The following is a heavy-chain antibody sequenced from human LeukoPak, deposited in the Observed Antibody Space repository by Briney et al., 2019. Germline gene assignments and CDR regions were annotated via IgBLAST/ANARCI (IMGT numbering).Heavy chain of an antibody. CDR2: IYYSGST. Sequence: SETLSLTCTVSGGSISSYYWSWIRQPPGKGLEWIGYIYYSGSTNYNPSLKSRVTISVDTSKNQFSLKLSSVTAADTAVYYCARGGGLGGYYYYMDVWGKGTTVTVSS. D-gene: IGHD3-10*01. CDR1: GGSISSYY. CDR3: ARGGGLGGYYYYMDV. J-gene: IGHJ6*03. V-gene: IGHV4-59*01.